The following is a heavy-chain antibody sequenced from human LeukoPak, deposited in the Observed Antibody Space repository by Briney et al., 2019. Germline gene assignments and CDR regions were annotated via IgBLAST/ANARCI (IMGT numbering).Heavy chain of an antibody. CDR2: MNPNSGNT. J-gene: IGHJ4*02. V-gene: IGHV1-8*01. CDR1: GYTFTSYD. Sequence: ASVKVSCKASGYTFTSYDINWVRQATGRGLEWMGWMNPNSGNTGYAQKFQGRVTMTRNTSISTAYMELSSLRSEDTAVYYCARGRRSSGSYETSYNFDYWGQGTLITVSS. D-gene: IGHD1-26*01. CDR3: ARGRRSSGSYETSYNFDY.